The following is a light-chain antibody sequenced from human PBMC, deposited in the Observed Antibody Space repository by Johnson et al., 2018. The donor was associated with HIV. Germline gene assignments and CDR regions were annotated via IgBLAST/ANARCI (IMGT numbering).Light chain of an antibody. CDR3: GTWDNSLSAYV. Sequence: QSVLTQPPSVSAAPGQKVTISCSGSSSNIGNNYVSWYQQLPGTVPKLLIYDNNKRPSGIPDRFSGSKSGTSATLGITGLKTGDEADYYCGTWDNSLSAYVFGTGTKVTVL. CDR1: SSNIGNNY. CDR2: DNN. J-gene: IGLJ1*01. V-gene: IGLV1-51*01.